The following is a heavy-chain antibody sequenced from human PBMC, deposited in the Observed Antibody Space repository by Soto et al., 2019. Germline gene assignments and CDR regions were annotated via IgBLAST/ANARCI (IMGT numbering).Heavy chain of an antibody. Sequence: XSVKISCEASVYTFTNYGFSWVRQAPGQGLEWMGWVSAYNGNTKYEQKFQDRITMTTDRSTSTAYMEVRSLTSDDTAVYYCARDPGADPMEFWGQGSPVTVSS. D-gene: IGHD3-10*01. CDR1: VYTFTNYG. CDR3: ARDPGADPMEF. V-gene: IGHV1-18*01. CDR2: VSAYNGNT. J-gene: IGHJ4*02.